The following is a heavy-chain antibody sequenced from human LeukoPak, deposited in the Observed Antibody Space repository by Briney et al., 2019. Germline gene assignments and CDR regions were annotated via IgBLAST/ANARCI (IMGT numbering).Heavy chain of an antibody. V-gene: IGHV1-18*01. CDR1: GYAFTNYV. CDR3: ARELPVWGSYRYFGY. J-gene: IGHJ4*02. Sequence: ASVKVSCKASGYAFTNYVISWVRQAPGQGLEWMGWISPYNGNTDYAEKLQDRVTMTADTSTSTVYVELQSLRSDDTAVYHCARELPVWGSYRYFGYWGQGTVVTVSS. CDR2: ISPYNGNT. D-gene: IGHD3-16*02.